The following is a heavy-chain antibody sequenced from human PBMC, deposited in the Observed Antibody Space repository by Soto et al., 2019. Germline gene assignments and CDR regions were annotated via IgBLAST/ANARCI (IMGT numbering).Heavy chain of an antibody. CDR3: VRRRPWGTDMGDMDV. CDR1: GYSFTNNW. CDR2: IYPGDSDT. Sequence: EVQLVQSGAEVKKPGESLKISCKASGYSFTNNWIGWVRQMPGRGLEWMGIIYPGDSDTRYSPSFQGHVIISADKSITTAYLQWRSLKASDTGMYYCVRRRPWGTDMGDMDVWGQGTTVTVSS. D-gene: IGHD5-18*01. V-gene: IGHV5-51*01. J-gene: IGHJ6*02.